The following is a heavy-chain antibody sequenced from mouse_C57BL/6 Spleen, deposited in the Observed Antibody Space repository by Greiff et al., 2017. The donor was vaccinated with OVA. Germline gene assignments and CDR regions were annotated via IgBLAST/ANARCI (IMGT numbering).Heavy chain of an antibody. J-gene: IGHJ4*01. CDR1: GYSITSGYY. D-gene: IGHD2-2*01. V-gene: IGHV3-6*01. CDR3: AREGNGYPMLSMDY. Sequence: EVHLVESGPGLVKPSQSLSLTCSVTGYSITSGYYWNWIRQFPGNKLEWMGYISYDGSNNYNPSLKNRISITRDTSKNQFFLKLNSVTTEDTATYYCAREGNGYPMLSMDYWGQGTSVTVSS. CDR2: ISYDGSN.